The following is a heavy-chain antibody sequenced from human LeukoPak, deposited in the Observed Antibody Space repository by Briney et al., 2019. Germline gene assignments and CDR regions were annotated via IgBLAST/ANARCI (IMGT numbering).Heavy chain of an antibody. Sequence: SETLSLTCAVYGGSFSGYYWSWIRQPPGKGLEWIGEINHSGSTNYNPSLKSRVTISVDTSKNQFSLKLSSVTAADTAVYYCARGVKRGRWFDPWGQGTLVTVSS. CDR3: ARGVKRGRWFDP. CDR1: GGSFSGYY. J-gene: IGHJ5*02. D-gene: IGHD1-14*01. V-gene: IGHV4-34*01. CDR2: INHSGST.